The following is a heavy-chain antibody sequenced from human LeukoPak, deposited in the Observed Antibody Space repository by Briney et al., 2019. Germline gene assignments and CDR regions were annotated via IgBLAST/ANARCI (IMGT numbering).Heavy chain of an antibody. Sequence: PGGSLRLSCAASGFTFSSYWMSWVHQAPGKGLEWVANIKQDGSEKYYVDSVKGRFTISRDNAKNSLYLQMNSLRAEDTAVYYCARAVGYYYGSGSYYDGYYFDYWGQGTLVTVSS. V-gene: IGHV3-7*01. CDR3: ARAVGYYYGSGSYYDGYYFDY. CDR1: GFTFSSYW. CDR2: IKQDGSEK. D-gene: IGHD3-10*01. J-gene: IGHJ4*02.